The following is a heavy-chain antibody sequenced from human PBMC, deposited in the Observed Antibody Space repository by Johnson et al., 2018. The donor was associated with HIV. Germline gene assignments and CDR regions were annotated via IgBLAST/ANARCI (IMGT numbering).Heavy chain of an antibody. Sequence: VQLVESGGGLVKPGGSLRLSCAASGFTFSDYYMSWIRQAPGKGLEWVSGITWNGGGTFYADSVKGRFTISRDNSKNTLYLQLNSLRVEDTAVSYGAKLRRGWSGGSCPNDAFDIWGQGTMVTVSS. V-gene: IGHV3-23*04. J-gene: IGHJ3*02. D-gene: IGHD2-15*01. CDR2: ITWNGGGT. CDR3: AKLRRGWSGGSCPNDAFDI. CDR1: GFTFSDYY.